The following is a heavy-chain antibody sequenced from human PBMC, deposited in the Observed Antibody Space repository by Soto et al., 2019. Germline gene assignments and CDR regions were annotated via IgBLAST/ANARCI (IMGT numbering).Heavy chain of an antibody. CDR1: GSRFSNYV. CDR2: IIPIFNST. V-gene: IGHV1-69*06. CDR3: AREGRGKKAGYNGLVSLGY. J-gene: IGHJ4*02. Sequence: QVQLVQSGAEVKTPGSSLKVSCKVSGSRFSNYVISWVRQAPGHGLEWLGRIIPIFNSTKYAQSFQGRVTITADNSTITASLELSSLRSDDTAVYYCAREGRGKKAGYNGLVSLGYWGQGTLVTVSS. D-gene: IGHD2-2*02.